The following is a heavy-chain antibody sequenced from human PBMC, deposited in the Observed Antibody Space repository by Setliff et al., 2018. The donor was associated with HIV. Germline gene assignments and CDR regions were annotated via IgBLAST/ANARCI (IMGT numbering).Heavy chain of an antibody. J-gene: IGHJ4*02. D-gene: IGHD5-12*01. Sequence: GASVKVSCKASGGTFSSYAISWVRQAPGQGLEWMGGIIPILGIANYAQKFQGRVTITADESTSTAYMELSSLRSEDTAVYYCARDGRGDGYNYGSFSWGQGTLVTVSS. CDR2: IIPILGIA. CDR1: GGTFSSYA. CDR3: ARDGRGDGYNYGSFS. V-gene: IGHV1-69*10.